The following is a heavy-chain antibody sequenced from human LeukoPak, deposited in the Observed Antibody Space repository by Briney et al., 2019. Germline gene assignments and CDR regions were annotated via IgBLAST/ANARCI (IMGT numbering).Heavy chain of an antibody. CDR3: ARDREGSYFDY. J-gene: IGHJ4*02. Sequence: GGSLRLSCAASQFTFSNHGMHWVRQAPGKGLEWVAVIWYDGSNKYYADSVKGRFTISRDNSQNTLYLQMNSLRAEDTAVYYCARDREGSYFDYSGQGTQVTVSS. D-gene: IGHD1-26*01. V-gene: IGHV3-33*01. CDR2: IWYDGSNK. CDR1: QFTFSNHG.